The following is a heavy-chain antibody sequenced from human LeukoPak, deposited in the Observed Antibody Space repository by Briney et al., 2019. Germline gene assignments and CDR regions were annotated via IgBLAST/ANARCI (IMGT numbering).Heavy chain of an antibody. J-gene: IGHJ5*02. CDR1: GGSISSSSYY. CDR3: ASWLFYPSGDWFDP. Sequence: SETLSLTCTVSGGSISSSSYYWGWICQPPGKGLEWIGSIYYSGSTYYNPSLKSRVTISVDTSKNQFSLKLSSVTAADTAVYYCASWLFYPSGDWFDPWGQGTLVTVSS. CDR2: IYYSGST. D-gene: IGHD2/OR15-2a*01. V-gene: IGHV4-39*01.